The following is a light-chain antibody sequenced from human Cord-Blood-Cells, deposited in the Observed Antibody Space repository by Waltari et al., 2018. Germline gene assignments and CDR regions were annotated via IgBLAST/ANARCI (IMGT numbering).Light chain of an antibody. CDR1: SSDVGSYNL. CDR2: EGS. Sequence: QSALTQPASVSGSPGQSITISCTGTSSDVGSYNLVSGDQQHPGKAPKLMIYEGSKRPKGVSNRFSGSNAGNTAALTISGLQAESEADYYCCSYAGSSPVVFGGGTKLTVL. V-gene: IGLV2-23*01. J-gene: IGLJ2*01. CDR3: CSYAGSSPVV.